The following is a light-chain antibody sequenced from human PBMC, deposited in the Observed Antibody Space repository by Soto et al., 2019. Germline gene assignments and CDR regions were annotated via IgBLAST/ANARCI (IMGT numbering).Light chain of an antibody. J-gene: IGKJ4*01. V-gene: IGKV1D-12*01. CDR3: QETNSFPFT. CDR2: ATS. CDR1: QYISRY. Sequence: DIQMTQSPSSVSASVGDRVTITCRASQYISRYLAWYQQKPGKAPKVLIYATSSLQSGVPSRLSGSGSGTDFTLTISRLQPEDFATYYCQETNSFPFTFGGGTKVEI.